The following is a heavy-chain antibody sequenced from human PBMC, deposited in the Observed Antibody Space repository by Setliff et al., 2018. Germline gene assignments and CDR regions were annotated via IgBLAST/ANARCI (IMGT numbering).Heavy chain of an antibody. V-gene: IGHV5-51*01. CDR2: IYPGDSDT. D-gene: IGHD6-19*01. CDR3: ARVIPVAGFAFDI. CDR1: GYSFTTYW. J-gene: IGHJ3*02. Sequence: PGESLKISCKGSGYSFTTYWIGWVRQMPGKGLEWMGIIYPGDSDTTYSPSFQGQVTISADKSISTAYLQWSTLKASDTAIYYCARVIPVAGFAFDIWGQGTMVTVSS.